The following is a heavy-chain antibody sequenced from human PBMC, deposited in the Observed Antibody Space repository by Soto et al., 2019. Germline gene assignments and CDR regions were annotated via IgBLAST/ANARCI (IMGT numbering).Heavy chain of an antibody. D-gene: IGHD6-13*01. V-gene: IGHV4-4*02. CDR2: IYHSGST. CDR1: GGSISSSSW. Sequence: QVQLQESGPGLVKPSGTLSLTCAVSGGSISSSSWWSWVGQPPGREREWIGDIYHSGSTSYNPSLNSRVTISVDKSKNQFSLKLSSVTAADTAVYYCARAAMGGSSWPFDYWGQGTLVTVSS. CDR3: ARAAMGGSSWPFDY. J-gene: IGHJ4*02.